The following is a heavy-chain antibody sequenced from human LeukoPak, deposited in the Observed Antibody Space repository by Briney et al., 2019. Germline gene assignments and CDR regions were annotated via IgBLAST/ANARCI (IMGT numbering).Heavy chain of an antibody. D-gene: IGHD5-12*01. CDR3: ARDSAYAADY. Sequence: GGSLRLSCAASGFTFSSYWMHWVRQAPGKGLVWVSHINTDGSSTTYVDSVKGRFTISRDNAQNTLYLQLNSLRADDTAVYFCARDSAYAADYWGQGTLVTVSS. CDR1: GFTFSSYW. CDR2: INTDGSST. V-gene: IGHV3-74*03. J-gene: IGHJ4*02.